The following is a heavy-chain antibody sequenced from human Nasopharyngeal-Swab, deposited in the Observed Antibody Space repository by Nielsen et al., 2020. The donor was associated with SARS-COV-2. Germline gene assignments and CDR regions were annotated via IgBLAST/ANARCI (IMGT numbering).Heavy chain of an antibody. CDR3: ARDSPASRGDY. J-gene: IGHJ4*02. V-gene: IGHV1-2*06. Sequence: ASVMVSCKASGYTFTAFSIHWVRQSPGQGLEWVGRIGTNSGGTLYAQRFRGRVTMTRDTSVATAYMELSDLRSDDTAVYYCARDSPASRGDYWGQGTLVTVSS. CDR2: IGTNSGGT. CDR1: GYTFTAFS. D-gene: IGHD5-24*01.